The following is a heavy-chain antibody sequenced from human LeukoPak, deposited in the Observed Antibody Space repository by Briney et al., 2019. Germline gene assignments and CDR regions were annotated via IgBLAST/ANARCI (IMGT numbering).Heavy chain of an antibody. CDR2: IKSGGST. V-gene: IGHV3-23*01. J-gene: IGHJ4*02. CDR3: AKGASYNFDY. Sequence: GGSLRLSCAASGFSFSSFGMDWVRQAPGKGLEWVSFIKSGGSTFYADSVKGRFTISRDNSKNTLYLQMNSLRAEDMAVYYCAKGASYNFDYWGQGTLVTVSS. D-gene: IGHD5-18*01. CDR1: GFSFSSFG.